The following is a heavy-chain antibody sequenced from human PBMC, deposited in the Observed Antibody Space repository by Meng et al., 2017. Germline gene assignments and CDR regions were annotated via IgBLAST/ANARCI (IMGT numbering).Heavy chain of an antibody. CDR3: ARDRYSGLSPDFDY. J-gene: IGHJ4*02. V-gene: IGHV3-53*01. D-gene: IGHD5-12*01. CDR1: GFTVSSNY. CDR2: IYSGGST. Sequence: GGSLRLSCAASGFTVSSNYMSWVRQAPGKGLEWVSVIYSGGSTYYADSVKGRFTISRDNSKNTLYLQMNSLRAEDTAVYYCARDRYSGLSPDFDYWGQGTLVTVSS.